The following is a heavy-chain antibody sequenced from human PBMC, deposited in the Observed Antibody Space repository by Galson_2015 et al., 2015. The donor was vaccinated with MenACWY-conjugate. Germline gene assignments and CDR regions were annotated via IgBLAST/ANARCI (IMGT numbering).Heavy chain of an antibody. D-gene: IGHD3-10*01. V-gene: IGHV4-59*08. CDR2: IYYGGRT. CDR3: AKHALGGWFDP. J-gene: IGHJ5*02. CDR1: GGSINNY. Sequence: SETLSLTCNVSGGSINNYWSWIRQPPGKRLEWIGYIYYGGRTSYDPALKSRVTISKDTSKSYFSMNLNSVTAAETAVYYCAKHALGGWFDPGGQGTQVTVSS.